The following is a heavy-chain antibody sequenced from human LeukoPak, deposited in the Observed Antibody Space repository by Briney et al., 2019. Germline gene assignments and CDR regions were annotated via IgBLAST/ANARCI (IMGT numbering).Heavy chain of an antibody. D-gene: IGHD2-2*01. Sequence: GGSLRLSCAASGFTFSDYAMSWVRQAPGKGLEWVSAISSGGDTYYAESVKGRFTISRDNSKNTLSLQMSSLRAEDTAVYCCTKRGCSSTTCYSNCWGQGILVTVAS. CDR1: GFTFSDYA. CDR3: TKRGCSSTTCYSNC. V-gene: IGHV3-23*01. J-gene: IGHJ4*02. CDR2: ISSGGDT.